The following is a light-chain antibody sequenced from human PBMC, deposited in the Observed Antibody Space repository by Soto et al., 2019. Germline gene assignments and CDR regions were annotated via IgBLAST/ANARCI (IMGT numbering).Light chain of an antibody. CDR3: QHYNIWPLT. Sequence: EIVVPQSPASLSVSLGASASLSCRASQSVSSNYLAWYQQKPGQAPRLLIYGASIRATGIPATFSGSGSGTEFTLTISSLQSEDFAVYYCQHYNIWPLTFGGGTKVDI. V-gene: IGKV3-15*01. J-gene: IGKJ4*01. CDR2: GAS. CDR1: QSVSSN.